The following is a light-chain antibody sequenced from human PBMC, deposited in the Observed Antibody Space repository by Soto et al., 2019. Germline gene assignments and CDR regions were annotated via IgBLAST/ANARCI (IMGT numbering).Light chain of an antibody. CDR2: EAS. Sequence: DIQMTQSPSTLSAAVGDTVTITCRASQSIKKWLAWYQQKPGKAPTLLIYEASILENGGPSRFSGTESGTEFTLPISSLRPDDFATYYCQQYNDYSAWTFGQETKVDI. J-gene: IGKJ1*01. CDR1: QSIKKW. V-gene: IGKV1-5*03. CDR3: QQYNDYSAWT.